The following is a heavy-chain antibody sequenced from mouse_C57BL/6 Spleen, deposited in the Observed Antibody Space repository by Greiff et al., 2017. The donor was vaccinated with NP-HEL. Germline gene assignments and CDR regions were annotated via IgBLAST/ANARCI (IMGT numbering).Heavy chain of an antibody. Sequence: VQGVESGPELVKPGASVKISCKASGYAFSSSWMNWVKQRPGKGLEWIGRIYPGDGDTNYNGKFKGKATLTADKSSSTAYMQLSSLTSEDSAVYFCARSGSNYPFDDWGQGTTLTVSS. CDR3: ARSGSNYPFDD. CDR2: IYPGDGDT. V-gene: IGHV1-82*01. D-gene: IGHD2-5*01. CDR1: GYAFSSSW. J-gene: IGHJ2*01.